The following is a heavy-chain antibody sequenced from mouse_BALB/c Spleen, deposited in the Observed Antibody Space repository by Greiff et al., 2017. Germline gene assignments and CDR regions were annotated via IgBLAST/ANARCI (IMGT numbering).Heavy chain of an antibody. V-gene: IGHV14-4*02. Sequence: VQLQQSGAELVRSGASVKLSCTASGFNIKDYYMHWVKQRPEQGLEWIGWIDPENGDTDYAPKFQGKATMTADTSSNTAYLQLSSLTSEDTAVYYGNEDYAMDYWGQGTSGTVSS. CDR3: NEDYAMDY. J-gene: IGHJ4*01. CDR1: GFNIKDYY. CDR2: IDPENGDT.